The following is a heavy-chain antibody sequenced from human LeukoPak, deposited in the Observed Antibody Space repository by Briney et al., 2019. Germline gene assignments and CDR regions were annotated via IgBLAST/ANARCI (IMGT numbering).Heavy chain of an antibody. V-gene: IGHV4-4*08. CDR2: IYRIGNT. Sequence: SETLSLTCSVSGDSISSDYWSWIRQPPGKGLEWIGYIYRIGNTDYNPSLKSRVTISLDTSKNQLSLNLPSVTAADAAVYYCAGRGQRYFRDWGQGTLVTGSS. CDR3: AGRGQRYFRD. CDR1: GDSISSDY. J-gene: IGHJ1*01.